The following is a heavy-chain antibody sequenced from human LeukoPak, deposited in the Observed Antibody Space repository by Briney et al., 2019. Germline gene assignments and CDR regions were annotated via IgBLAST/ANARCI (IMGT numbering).Heavy chain of an antibody. V-gene: IGHV4-34*01. J-gene: IGHJ4*02. CDR1: GFTFSSYA. Sequence: PGGSLRLSCAASGFTFSSYAMSWVRQPPGKGLEWIGEINHSGSTNYNPSLKSRVTISVGTSKNQFSLKLSSVTAADTAVYYCARGLRLGIAAAGIWGQGTLVTVSP. D-gene: IGHD6-13*01. CDR3: ARGLRLGIAAAGI. CDR2: INHSGST.